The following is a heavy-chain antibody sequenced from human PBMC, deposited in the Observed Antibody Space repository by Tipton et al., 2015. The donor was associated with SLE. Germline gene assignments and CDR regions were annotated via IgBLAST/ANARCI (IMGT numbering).Heavy chain of an antibody. Sequence: SLRLSCAASGLTFSNFAMSWVRQAPGKGLEWVSVIYSGGSTYYADSVKGRFTISRDNSKNTLYLQMNSLRAEDTAVYYCATIAVAATDYWGQGTLVTVSS. CDR2: IYSGGST. V-gene: IGHV3-53*01. D-gene: IGHD6-19*01. CDR1: GLTFSNFA. CDR3: ATIAVAATDY. J-gene: IGHJ4*02.